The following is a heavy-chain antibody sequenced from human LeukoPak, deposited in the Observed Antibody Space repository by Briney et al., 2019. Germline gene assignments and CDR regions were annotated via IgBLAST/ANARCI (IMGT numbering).Heavy chain of an antibody. Sequence: GRSLRLSCAASGFTFSSYAMNWVRQAPGKGLEWVSSISRGSDHIFYADSMKGRFTISRDNAKNSLYLQMNSLGAEDTAVYYCARPYDTRGYFPDYWGQGTLVTVSS. V-gene: IGHV3-21*01. J-gene: IGHJ4*02. CDR3: ARPYDTRGYFPDY. CDR1: GFTFSSYA. CDR2: ISRGSDHI. D-gene: IGHD3-22*01.